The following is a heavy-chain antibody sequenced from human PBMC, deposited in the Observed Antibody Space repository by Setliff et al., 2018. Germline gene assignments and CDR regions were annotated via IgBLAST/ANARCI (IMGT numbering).Heavy chain of an antibody. J-gene: IGHJ4*02. CDR1: GGTFINYG. Sequence: GASVKVSCKVSGGTFINYGINWVRQAPGQGLEWMGRIIPKLGASTYAQKFRGRVTITADTSASTTYMALSSLRSEDTAVYYCAKDNGGNPDCDYWGQGTLVTV. CDR3: AKDNGGNPDCDY. CDR2: IIPKLGAS. D-gene: IGHD2-15*01. V-gene: IGHV1-69*04.